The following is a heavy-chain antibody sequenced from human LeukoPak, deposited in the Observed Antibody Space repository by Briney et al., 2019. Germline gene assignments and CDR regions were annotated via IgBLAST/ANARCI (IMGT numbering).Heavy chain of an antibody. CDR3: TTNYYDNSDSYYYFDY. CDR2: IGPGGTSI. V-gene: IGHV3-48*01. D-gene: IGHD3-22*01. J-gene: IGHJ4*02. Sequence: PGGSLRLSCAASGFTFSSYAMNWVRQAPGRGLEWVSYIGPGGTSIYYADSVKGRFTISRDNARNSLYLQMNSLKTEDTAVYYCTTNYYDNSDSYYYFDYWGQGTLVTVSS. CDR1: GFTFSSYA.